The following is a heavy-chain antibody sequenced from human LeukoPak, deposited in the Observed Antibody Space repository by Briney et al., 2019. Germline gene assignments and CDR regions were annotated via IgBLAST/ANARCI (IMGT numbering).Heavy chain of an antibody. Sequence: PGGSLRLSCAASGFTFSSYDMSWVRQAPGKGLEWVSGISGSGGSTYYADSVKSRFTISRDNSKNTLYLQMNSLRAEDTAVYFCAKSFLGFYYDSSSYLSPYYCYMDVWGKGTTVTISS. J-gene: IGHJ6*03. V-gene: IGHV3-23*01. D-gene: IGHD3-22*01. CDR3: AKSFLGFYYDSSSYLSPYYCYMDV. CDR2: ISGSGGST. CDR1: GFTFSSYD.